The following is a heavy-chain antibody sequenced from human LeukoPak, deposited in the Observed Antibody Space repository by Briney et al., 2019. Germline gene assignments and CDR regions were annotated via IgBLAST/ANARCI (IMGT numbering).Heavy chain of an antibody. CDR2: IRYDGSNK. J-gene: IGHJ3*02. D-gene: IGHD3-22*01. V-gene: IGHV3-30*02. CDR3: ARVPVFTMIVVGYAFDI. Sequence: GGSLRLSCAASGFTFNNYGMHWVRQTPSKGLEWVAFIRYDGSNKYYAGSVKGRFTISRDNSKNTLYLQMYSLRAEDTALYYCARVPVFTMIVVGYAFDIWGQGTMVTVSS. CDR1: GFTFNNYG.